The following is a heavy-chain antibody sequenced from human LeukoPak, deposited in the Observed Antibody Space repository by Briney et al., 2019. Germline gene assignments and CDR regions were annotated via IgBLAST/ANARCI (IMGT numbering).Heavy chain of an antibody. CDR2: IHGDGIST. J-gene: IGHJ5*02. D-gene: IGHD6-13*01. Sequence: AGGSLRLSCAASGFTFSTYWTHWVRQAPGKGLVWVSRIHGDGISTTYADSVKGRFTISRDNAKNMLYLQMNRLRDEDTAVYYCAKDLVAAAGRGDWFAPWGQGTLVTVSS. CDR3: AKDLVAAAGRGDWFAP. V-gene: IGHV3-74*01. CDR1: GFTFSTYW.